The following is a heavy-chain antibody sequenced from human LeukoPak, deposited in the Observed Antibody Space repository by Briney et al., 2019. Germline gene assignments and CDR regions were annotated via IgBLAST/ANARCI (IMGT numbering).Heavy chain of an antibody. CDR3: ARELREHGVFDI. Sequence: GGSLRLSCAASGFSFSHYNMNWVRQTPGKGLEWVSFISSSSTNIYYADSVKGRFTISRDNAKNSVYLQMNNLRVEDTAVYYCARELREHGVFDIWGQGTMVTVSS. CDR1: GFSFSHYN. J-gene: IGHJ3*02. D-gene: IGHD4-17*01. CDR2: ISSSSTNI. V-gene: IGHV3-21*06.